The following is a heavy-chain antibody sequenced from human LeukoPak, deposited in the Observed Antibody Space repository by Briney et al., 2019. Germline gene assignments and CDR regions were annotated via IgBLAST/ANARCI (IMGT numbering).Heavy chain of an antibody. J-gene: IGHJ4*02. V-gene: IGHV3-23*01. CDR2: VGGDEKI. CDR1: GFTFSGYA. Sequence: PGGSLRLSCVASGFTFSGYAMRWVRHAPGRGLEWVSGVGGDEKIYYAVFVRGRFTISRDNSKNTLYLQMNSLRAEDTAVYYCARDPSGYDILTGVPPNFGPFDYWGQGTLVTVSS. CDR3: ARDPSGYDILTGVPPNFGPFDY. D-gene: IGHD3-9*01.